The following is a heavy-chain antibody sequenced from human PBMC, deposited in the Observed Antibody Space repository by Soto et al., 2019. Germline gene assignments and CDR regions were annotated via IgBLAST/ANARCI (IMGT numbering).Heavy chain of an antibody. CDR3: ARAKAPLYSSSWYWFDP. V-gene: IGHV4-59*08. CDR1: GGNIIGYD. D-gene: IGHD6-13*01. Sequence: TSETKCVTCTVAGGNIIGYDWSWIRQKTGKGLEWIGYIYYSGSTNYNPSLKSRVTISVDTSKNQFSLKLSSVTAADTAVYYCARAKAPLYSSSWYWFDPWGQGTLVTVSS. CDR2: IYYSGST. J-gene: IGHJ5*02.